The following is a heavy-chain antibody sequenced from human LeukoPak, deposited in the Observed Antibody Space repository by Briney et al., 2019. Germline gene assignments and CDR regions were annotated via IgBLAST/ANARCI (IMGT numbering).Heavy chain of an antibody. CDR3: ARVPSGYYYHFDY. D-gene: IGHD3-22*01. V-gene: IGHV3-74*01. CDR1: GFTFSSYW. J-gene: IGHJ4*02. Sequence: GGSLRLSCAASGFTFSSYWMHWVRQALGKGLVWVSRINTDGSSTSYADSVKGRFTISRDNAKNTLYLQMNSLRAEDTAVYYCARVPSGYYYHFDYWGQGTLVTVSS. CDR2: INTDGSST.